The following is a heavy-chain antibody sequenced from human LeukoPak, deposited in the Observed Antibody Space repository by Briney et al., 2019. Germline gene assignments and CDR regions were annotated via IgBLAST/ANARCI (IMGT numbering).Heavy chain of an antibody. J-gene: IGHJ5*02. Sequence: SETLSLTCAVYGGSFSGYYWSWIRQPPGKGLEWIGEINHSGSTNYNPSLKSRVTISVDTSKNQFSLKLSSVTAADTAVYYCARVWSWFDPWGQGILVTVSS. D-gene: IGHD1-1*01. CDR1: GGSFSGYY. CDR3: ARVWSWFDP. V-gene: IGHV4-34*01. CDR2: INHSGST.